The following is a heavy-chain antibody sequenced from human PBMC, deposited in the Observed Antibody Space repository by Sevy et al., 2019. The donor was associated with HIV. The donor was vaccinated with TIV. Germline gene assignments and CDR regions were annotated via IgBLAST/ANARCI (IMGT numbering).Heavy chain of an antibody. D-gene: IGHD7-27*01. CDR2: IYSGGST. Sequence: GGSLRLSCAASGFTVSSNYMSWVRQAPGKGLEWVSVIYSGGSTSYGGAVKGCFTISIDNSKNTLYLQMNSLRAEDTAVYYCARDSDWGGGGAFDIWGQGTMVTVSS. V-gene: IGHV3-53*01. CDR1: GFTVSSNY. CDR3: ARDSDWGGGGAFDI. J-gene: IGHJ3*02.